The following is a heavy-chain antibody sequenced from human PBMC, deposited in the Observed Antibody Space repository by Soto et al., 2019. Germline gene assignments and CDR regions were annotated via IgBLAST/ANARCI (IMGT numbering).Heavy chain of an antibody. CDR2: INAGNGNT. V-gene: IGHV1-3*01. D-gene: IGHD6-13*01. CDR1: GYTFTSYA. J-gene: IGHJ6*03. Sequence: ASVKVSCKASGYTFTSYAMHWVRQAPGQRLEWMGWINAGNGNTKYSQKFQGRVTITRDTSASTAYMELSSLRSEDTAVYYCARDLFGIAAAAMGYMDVWGKGTTVTVSS. CDR3: ARDLFGIAAAAMGYMDV.